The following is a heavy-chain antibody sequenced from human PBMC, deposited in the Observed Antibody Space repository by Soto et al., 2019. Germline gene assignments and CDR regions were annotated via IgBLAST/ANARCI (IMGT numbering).Heavy chain of an antibody. CDR3: ARPDFGDYWYFDL. Sequence: QDQLVQSGAEVKKPGSSVKVSCKAFGGPFSSHTFSWVRQAPGQGLEWMGRIIPALGTTTYAQKFQGRVTITADESVTTVYMELNSLRTEDTAVYYCARPDFGDYWYFDLCGRGTLVPVYS. D-gene: IGHD4-17*01. CDR1: GGPFSSHT. V-gene: IGHV1-69*08. CDR2: IIPALGTT. J-gene: IGHJ2*01.